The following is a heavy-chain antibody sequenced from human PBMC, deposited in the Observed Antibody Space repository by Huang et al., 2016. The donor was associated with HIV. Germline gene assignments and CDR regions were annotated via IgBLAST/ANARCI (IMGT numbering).Heavy chain of an antibody. CDR1: GFMFSDYY. D-gene: IGHD6-13*01. CDR3: ATFNRRGRWYRNGFFDQ. J-gene: IGHJ4*02. V-gene: IGHV3-11*04. Sequence: QLHLVESGGGLVQPGGSLRLSCAASGFMFSDYYLTWIRQSPGKGLEWVSYMDNSGDTVYYADSGRGRFTISRDTATTSLYLKMTSLRAEDTAVYYCATFNRRGRWYRNGFFDQWGQGILVTVSS. CDR2: MDNSGDTV.